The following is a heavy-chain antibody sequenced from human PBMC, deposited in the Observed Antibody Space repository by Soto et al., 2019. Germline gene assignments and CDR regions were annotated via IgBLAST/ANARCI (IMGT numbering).Heavy chain of an antibody. CDR1: GFTFSSYA. CDR2: ISGSGGST. V-gene: IGHV3-23*01. Sequence: EVQLLESGGGLVQPGGSLRLSCAASGFTFSSYAMSWVRQAPGKGLEWVSAISGSGGSTYYADSVKGRFTISRDNSKNTLYLQMNSLRAEDTAVYYCAKGSEASIFGVVRGGMDVWGQGTTVTVSS. J-gene: IGHJ6*02. D-gene: IGHD3-3*01. CDR3: AKGSEASIFGVVRGGMDV.